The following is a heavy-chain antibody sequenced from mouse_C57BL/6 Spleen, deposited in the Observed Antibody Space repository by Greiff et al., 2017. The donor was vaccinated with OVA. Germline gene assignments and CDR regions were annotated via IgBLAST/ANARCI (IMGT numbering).Heavy chain of an antibody. J-gene: IGHJ4*01. CDR2: IDPSDSYT. Sequence: QVQLQQPGAELVKPGASVKLSCKASGYTFTSYWMQWVKQRPGQGLEWIGEIDPSDSYTNYNQKFKGKATLTVDTSSSTAYMQLSSLTSEDSAVYYCARDYDSGGAMDYWGQGTSVTVSS. CDR3: ARDYDSGGAMDY. V-gene: IGHV1-50*01. CDR1: GYTFTSYW. D-gene: IGHD1-1*01.